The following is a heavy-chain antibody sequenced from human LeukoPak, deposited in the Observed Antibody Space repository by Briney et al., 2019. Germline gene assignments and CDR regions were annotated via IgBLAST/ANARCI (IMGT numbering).Heavy chain of an antibody. Sequence: ASVKVSCKASGYTFTGYYMHWVRQAPGQGLEWMGWINPNSGGTNYAQKFQGRVTMTRDTSISTAYMELSRLRSDDTAVYYCARAPFLEWFHDYWGQGTLVTVSS. V-gene: IGHV1-2*02. CDR3: ARAPFLEWFHDY. CDR1: GYTFTGYY. D-gene: IGHD3-3*01. J-gene: IGHJ4*02. CDR2: INPNSGGT.